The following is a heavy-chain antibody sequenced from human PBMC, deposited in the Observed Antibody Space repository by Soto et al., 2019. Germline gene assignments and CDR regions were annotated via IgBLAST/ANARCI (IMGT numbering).Heavy chain of an antibody. CDR1: GGSISSSSYY. V-gene: IGHV4-39*01. CDR3: ARRGGSYSYFDL. J-gene: IGHJ2*01. Sequence: QLQLQESGPGLVKPSETLSLTCTVSGGSISSSSYYWGWIRQPPCRGLEWIGSISFGGGTYYNPSLKSRVTISVDASKKQFSLKLLSVSAADTAVYYCARRGGSYSYFDLWGRGNLVTVSS. D-gene: IGHD1-26*01. CDR2: ISFGGGT.